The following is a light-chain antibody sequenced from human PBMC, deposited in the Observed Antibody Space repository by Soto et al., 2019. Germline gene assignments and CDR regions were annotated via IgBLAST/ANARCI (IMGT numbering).Light chain of an antibody. J-gene: IGKJ4*01. CDR1: QSVSTY. CDR2: GAS. CDR3: QEGSTLLT. Sequence: DIQMTQSPYSLSTSVGDRVTITCRTSQSVSTYLNWYQQRPGKAPKLLIYGASSLQSGVPSRFSRSGSGTHFTLTISXLQPEDFATYYCQEGSTLLTFGGGTKVDIK. V-gene: IGKV1-39*01.